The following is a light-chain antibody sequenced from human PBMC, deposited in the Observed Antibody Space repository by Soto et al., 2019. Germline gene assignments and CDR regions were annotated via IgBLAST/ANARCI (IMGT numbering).Light chain of an antibody. CDR3: AAWDDSLNGVV. Sequence: QSVLTQPPSASGTPGQRVTISCSGSSSHIGSNTVNWYQQLPGTAPKLLIYSNNQRPSGVPDRFSGSKSGTSASLASSGLQSEDEADYYCAAWDDSLNGVVFGGGTKLTVL. CDR2: SNN. CDR1: SSHIGSNT. V-gene: IGLV1-44*01. J-gene: IGLJ2*01.